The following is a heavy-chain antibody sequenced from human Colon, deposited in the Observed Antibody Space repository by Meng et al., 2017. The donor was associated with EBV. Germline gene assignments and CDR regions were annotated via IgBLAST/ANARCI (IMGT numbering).Heavy chain of an antibody. V-gene: IGHV4-4*03. CDR3: ARVGAYCGGDCYHPR. Sequence: VQVQEVGSGLVNPQGTVSLTGAVSGGSISSRNWWSWVRQPPGKGLEWIGEIYHSGRTNYNPSLKSRVSISVEESKNQFSLRLSSVTAADTAVYYCARVGAYCGGDCYHPRWGQGTLVTVSS. D-gene: IGHD2-21*02. CDR1: GGSISSRNW. CDR2: IYHSGRT. J-gene: IGHJ4*02.